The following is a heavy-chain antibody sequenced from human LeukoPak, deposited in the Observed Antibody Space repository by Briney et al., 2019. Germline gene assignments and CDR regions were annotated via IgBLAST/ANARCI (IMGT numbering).Heavy chain of an antibody. CDR1: GGSISSYY. D-gene: IGHD6-19*01. V-gene: IGHV4-59*01. CDR2: IYYSGST. Sequence: SETLSLTCTVSGGSISSYYWSWIRQPPGKGLEWIGHIYYSGSTNYNPSLKSRVTISVDTSKNQFSLKLSSVTAADTAVYYCARGPNSVAGYFDYWGQGTPVTVSS. J-gene: IGHJ4*02. CDR3: ARGPNSVAGYFDY.